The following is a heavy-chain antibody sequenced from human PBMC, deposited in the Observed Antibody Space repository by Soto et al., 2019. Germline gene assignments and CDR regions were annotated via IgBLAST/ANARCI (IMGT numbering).Heavy chain of an antibody. Sequence: GASVKVSCKASGYTFTSYYMHWVRQAPGQGLEWMGIINPSGGSTSYAQKFQGRVTMTRDTSTSTVYMELSSLRSEDTAVYYCARDHQQLVRQEAFDIWGQGTMVTVSS. CDR1: GYTFTSYY. V-gene: IGHV1-46*01. CDR2: INPSGGST. CDR3: ARDHQQLVRQEAFDI. J-gene: IGHJ3*02. D-gene: IGHD6-13*01.